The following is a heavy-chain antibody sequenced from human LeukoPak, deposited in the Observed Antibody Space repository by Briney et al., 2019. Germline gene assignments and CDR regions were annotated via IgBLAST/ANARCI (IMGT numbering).Heavy chain of an antibody. J-gene: IGHJ4*02. CDR2: INHSGST. D-gene: IGHD1-26*01. Sequence: SETLSLTCAVYGGSFSGYYWSWIRQPPGKGLEWIGEINHSGSTNYNPSLKSRVTISVDTSKNQFSLKLSSVTAADTAVYYCARGLEAGATAPFDYWGQGTLVTVSS. V-gene: IGHV4-34*01. CDR3: ARGLEAGATAPFDY. CDR1: GGSFSGYY.